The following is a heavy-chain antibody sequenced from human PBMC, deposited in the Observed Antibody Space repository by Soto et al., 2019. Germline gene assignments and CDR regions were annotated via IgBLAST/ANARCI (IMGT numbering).Heavy chain of an antibody. CDR2: IRWNSGSI. D-gene: IGHD2-2*01. CDR3: AKDMGEGCSSTSCTAGYYYYYMDV. V-gene: IGHV3-9*01. J-gene: IGHJ6*03. Sequence: EVQLVESGGGLVQPGRSLRLSCAASGFTFDDYAMHWVRQAPGKGLEWVSGIRWNSGSIGYADSVKGRFTISRDNAKNSLYLQMNSLRAEDTALYYCAKDMGEGCSSTSCTAGYYYYYMDVWGKGTTVTVSS. CDR1: GFTFDDYA.